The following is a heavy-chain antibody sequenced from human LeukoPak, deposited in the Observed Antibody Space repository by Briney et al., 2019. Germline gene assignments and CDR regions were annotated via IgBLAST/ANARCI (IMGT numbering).Heavy chain of an antibody. J-gene: IGHJ4*02. CDR1: GGSISSYY. V-gene: IGHV4-4*07. Sequence: SETLSLTCTVSGGSISSYYWSWIRQPAGKGLEWIGRIYTSGSTNYNPSLKSRVTISVDTSKNQFSLKLSSVTAADTAVYYCARVGPIRGFGDLFSWGQGTLVTVSS. D-gene: IGHD3-10*01. CDR3: ARVGPIRGFGDLFS. CDR2: IYTSGST.